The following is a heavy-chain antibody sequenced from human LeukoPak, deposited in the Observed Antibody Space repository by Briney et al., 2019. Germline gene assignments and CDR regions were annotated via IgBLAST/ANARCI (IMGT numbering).Heavy chain of an antibody. Sequence: GGSLRLSCAASGFMFSSYWMHWVRQVPGKGLVWVSRVNSVGTSTAYADSVKGRFTISRDNSKNTLYLQMNSLRAEDTAVYYCARDRGGSRSDCWGQGTLVTVSS. J-gene: IGHJ4*02. CDR1: GFMFSSYW. CDR2: VNSVGTST. CDR3: ARDRGGSRSDC. D-gene: IGHD6-13*01. V-gene: IGHV3-74*01.